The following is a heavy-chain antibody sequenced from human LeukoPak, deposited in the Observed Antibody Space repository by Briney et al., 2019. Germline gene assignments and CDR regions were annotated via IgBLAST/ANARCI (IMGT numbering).Heavy chain of an antibody. V-gene: IGHV1-2*02. J-gene: IGHJ5*02. CDR2: IDPNSGDT. D-gene: IGHD2-15*01. Sequence: ASLGVSCKASGYTFTGYYIHWVRQAPRQGGQRMGWIDPNSGDTKYVQKFQGRVTMTRVTSISTAYMDLSSLRSDDRAVYYCARVYCSGGSCYGWCFDPWGQGTLVTVSS. CDR1: GYTFTGYY. CDR3: ARVYCSGGSCYGWCFDP.